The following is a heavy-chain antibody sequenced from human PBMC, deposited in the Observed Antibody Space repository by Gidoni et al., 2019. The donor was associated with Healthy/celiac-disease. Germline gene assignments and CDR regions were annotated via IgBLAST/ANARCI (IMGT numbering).Heavy chain of an antibody. CDR2: ISSSSSTI. V-gene: IGHV3-48*02. Sequence: EVQRVESGGGLVQPGASLSLSCAASGFTFSSYSMNWVSQAPGKGLEWVSYISSSSSTIDYAESVKGRFTICRDNAKNSLYLQMNSLRDEDTAVYYCARVRRSYGDYWGQGTLVTVSS. J-gene: IGHJ4*02. CDR1: GFTFSSYS. D-gene: IGHD1-26*01. CDR3: ARVRRSYGDY.